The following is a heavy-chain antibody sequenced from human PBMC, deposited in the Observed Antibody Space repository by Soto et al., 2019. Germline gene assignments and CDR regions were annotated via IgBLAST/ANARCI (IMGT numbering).Heavy chain of an antibody. V-gene: IGHV4-31*03. CDR1: GGSISSGGYY. Sequence: PSETLSLTCTVSGGSISSGGYYWSWIRQHPGKGLEWIGYIYYSGSTYYNPSLKSRVTISVDTSKNQFSLKLSSVTAADTAVYYCARFNYDFWSGYSDFDYWGQGTLVTVS. CDR3: ARFNYDFWSGYSDFDY. J-gene: IGHJ4*02. D-gene: IGHD3-3*01. CDR2: IYYSGST.